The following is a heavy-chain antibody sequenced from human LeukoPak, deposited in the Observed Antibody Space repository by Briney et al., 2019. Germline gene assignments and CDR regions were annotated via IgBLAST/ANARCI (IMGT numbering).Heavy chain of an antibody. Sequence: GASVKVSCKASGYTFTGYYMHWVRQAPGQGLEWMGWINPNSGGTNYAQRLQGRVTMTTDTSTSTAYMELRSLRSDDTAVYYCARYVLRYFDWLGFDYWGQGTLVTVSS. CDR2: INPNSGGT. J-gene: IGHJ4*02. V-gene: IGHV1-2*02. CDR1: GYTFTGYY. D-gene: IGHD3-9*01. CDR3: ARYVLRYFDWLGFDY.